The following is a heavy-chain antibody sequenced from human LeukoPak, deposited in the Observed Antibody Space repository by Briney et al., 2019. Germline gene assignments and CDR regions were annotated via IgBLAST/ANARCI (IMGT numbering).Heavy chain of an antibody. Sequence: SETLSLTCAVSGGSISSSNWWSWVRQPPGKGLEWIGEIYHSGSTNYNPSLKSRVTISVDKSKNQFSLKLSSVTAADTAVYYCARRGTYYDILTGYYPNWFDPWGQGTQVTVSS. CDR2: IYHSGST. J-gene: IGHJ5*02. V-gene: IGHV4-4*02. CDR3: ARRGTYYDILTGYYPNWFDP. CDR1: GGSISSSNW. D-gene: IGHD3-9*01.